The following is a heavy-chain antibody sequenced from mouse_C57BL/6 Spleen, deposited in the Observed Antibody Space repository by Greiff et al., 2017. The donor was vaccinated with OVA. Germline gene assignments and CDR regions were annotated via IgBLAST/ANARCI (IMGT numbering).Heavy chain of an antibody. V-gene: IGHV1-80*01. CDR2: IYPGDGDT. CDR3: ARSGYYGSRGYFDY. CDR1: GYAFSSYW. J-gene: IGHJ2*01. Sequence: VQLQESGAELVKPGASVKISCKASGYAFSSYWMNWVKQRPGKGLEWIGQIYPGDGDTNYNGKFKGKATLTADKSSSTAYMQLSSLTSEDSAVYFCARSGYYGSRGYFDYWGQGTTLTVSS. D-gene: IGHD1-1*01.